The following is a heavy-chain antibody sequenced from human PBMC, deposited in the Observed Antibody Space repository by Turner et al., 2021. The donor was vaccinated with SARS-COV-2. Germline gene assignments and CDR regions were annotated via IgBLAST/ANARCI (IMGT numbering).Heavy chain of an antibody. CDR2: FDHEDAET. CDR1: GYTLTELS. CDR3: ATGYAYCGGDCSIDY. V-gene: IGHV1-24*01. Sequence: HVQLVHSWAEVKKPGASVKVSCKVSGYTLTELSMHWVRQAPGKGLEWMGGFDHEDAETIYAQKFQGRVTRTEDTSADTAYMEMSSLRSEDTAVYYCATGYAYCGGDCSIDYWGQGTLVTVSS. D-gene: IGHD2-21*02. J-gene: IGHJ4*02.